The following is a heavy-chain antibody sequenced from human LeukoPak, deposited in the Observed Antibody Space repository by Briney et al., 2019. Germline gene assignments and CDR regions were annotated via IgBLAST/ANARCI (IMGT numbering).Heavy chain of an antibody. CDR1: GFTFSDYY. V-gene: IGHV3-11*06. D-gene: IGHD3-22*01. CDR3: ARDLEYYDSSGYYS. CDR2: ISSSSSYT. J-gene: IGHJ4*02. Sequence: GGSPRLSCAASGFTFSDYYMSWIRQAPGKGLEWVSYISSSSSYTNYADSVKGRFTISRDNAKNSLYLQMNSLRAEDTAVYYCARDLEYYDSSGYYSWGQGTLVTVSS.